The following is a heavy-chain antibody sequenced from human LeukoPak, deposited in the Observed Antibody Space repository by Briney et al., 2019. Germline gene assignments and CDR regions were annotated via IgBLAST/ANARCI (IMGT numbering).Heavy chain of an antibody. Sequence: ASVKVSCKASGYTFTSYYMHWVRQAPGQGLEWMGIINPSGGSTSYAQKFQGRVTMTRDTSTSTVYMELSSLRSEDTAVYYCARDPADYGGNFGAFDYWGQGTLVTVSS. CDR1: GYTFTSYY. J-gene: IGHJ4*02. V-gene: IGHV1-46*01. CDR2: INPSGGST. D-gene: IGHD4-23*01. CDR3: ARDPADYGGNFGAFDY.